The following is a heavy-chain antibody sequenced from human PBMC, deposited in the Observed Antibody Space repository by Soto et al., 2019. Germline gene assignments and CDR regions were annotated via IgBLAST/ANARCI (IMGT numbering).Heavy chain of an antibody. J-gene: IGHJ5*02. V-gene: IGHV5-51*01. D-gene: IGHD4-4*01. CDR2: MSPGDSDT. CDR1: GYSFTSYW. Sequence: ESLKISCTCSGYSFTSYWIAWFRQMPGKGLEWMGIMSPGDSDTRYSPSFQGQVTISADKSISTASLQWSSLKASDTAMYYCARHLVRDYWGSPGLQWFDRWGQGSLVTVSS. CDR3: ARHLVRDYWGSPGLQWFDR.